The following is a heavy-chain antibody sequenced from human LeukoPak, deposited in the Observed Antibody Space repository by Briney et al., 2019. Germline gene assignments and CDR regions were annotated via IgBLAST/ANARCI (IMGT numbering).Heavy chain of an antibody. Sequence: GGSLRLSCAVSGFTLSGYDMHWVRQGQGKGVEWVSHICTAGDTYYPGSVKGRFTISREKTKNSFYLQMNSLGAGDTAVYYCARFDGAPTGSYYHSWGQGVLVSASS. V-gene: IGHV3-13*01. CDR2: ICTAGDT. CDR3: ARFDGAPTGSYYHS. CDR1: GFTLSGYD. J-gene: IGHJ4*02. D-gene: IGHD1-26*01.